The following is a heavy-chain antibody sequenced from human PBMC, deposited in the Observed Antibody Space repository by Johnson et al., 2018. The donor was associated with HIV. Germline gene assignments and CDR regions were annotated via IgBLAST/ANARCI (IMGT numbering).Heavy chain of an antibody. CDR3: ATRDPTYRQGVFDI. Sequence: QVQLVESGGGLVKPGGSLRLSCAASGFIFSDYYMSWIRQAPERGLEWVSTISGRAGRTDYADSVKGRFTLSRDNSKNRLYLQMNSLSAEDMAVYYCATRDPTYRQGVFDIWGQGTMVTVSS. V-gene: IGHV3-11*06. CDR2: ISGRAGRT. CDR1: GFIFSDYY. J-gene: IGHJ3*02. D-gene: IGHD2-2*02.